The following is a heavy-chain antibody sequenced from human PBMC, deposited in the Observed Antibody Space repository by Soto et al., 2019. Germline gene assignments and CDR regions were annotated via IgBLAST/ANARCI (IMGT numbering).Heavy chain of an antibody. V-gene: IGHV4-31*02. Sequence: SETLSLTCTVSGGSISNGGYYWSWIRQHPGKGLEWIGYIYYSGSTYYNPSLKSRVTISVDTSKNQFSLKLSSVTAADTAVYYCARVEQLVTFDYWGQGTLVTVSS. CDR2: IYYSGST. D-gene: IGHD6-6*01. CDR3: ARVEQLVTFDY. J-gene: IGHJ4*02. CDR1: GGSISNGGYY.